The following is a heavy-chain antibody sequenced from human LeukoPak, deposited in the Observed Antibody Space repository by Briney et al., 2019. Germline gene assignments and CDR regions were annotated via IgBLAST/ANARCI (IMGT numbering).Heavy chain of an antibody. D-gene: IGHD5-12*01. CDR1: GFTFSSYW. CDR3: AKDGAWLRFDD. CDR2: ISPGGPT. J-gene: IGHJ4*02. Sequence: GGSLRLSCAASGFTFSSYWMSWVRQAPGKGLEWVSGISPGGPTYYADSVKGRFTISRDDSKNTLYLQMKNLRAEDTAVYYCAKDGAWLRFDDWGQGILVSVSS. V-gene: IGHV3-23*01.